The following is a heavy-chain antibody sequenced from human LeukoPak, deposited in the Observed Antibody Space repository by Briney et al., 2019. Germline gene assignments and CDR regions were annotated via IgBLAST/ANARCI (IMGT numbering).Heavy chain of an antibody. J-gene: IGHJ5*02. V-gene: IGHV4-59*08. Sequence: SETLSLTCAVYGGSFSGYYWNWTRQPPGKGLEWIGYINYSGNTNYNPSLKSRVTISIDTSKNQFSLKLSSVTAADTAVYYCARYWWSGAAPGSWFDPWGQGTLVTVSS. D-gene: IGHD2-15*01. CDR2: INYSGNT. CDR3: ARYWWSGAAPGSWFDP. CDR1: GGSFSGYY.